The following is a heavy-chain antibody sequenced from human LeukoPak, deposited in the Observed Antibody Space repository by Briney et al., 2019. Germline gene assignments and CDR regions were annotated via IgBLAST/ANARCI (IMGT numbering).Heavy chain of an antibody. CDR2: INNDGRTT. CDR3: ARGGGLDV. V-gene: IGHV3-74*01. J-gene: IGHJ6*02. Sequence: GGSLRLSCAASGFTFSSNWMHWVRQAPGKGLVWVSRINNDGRTTNYADSVKGRFTISRDNAKNSLYLQMSNLRAEDTAVYFCARGGGLDVWGQGATVTVSS. D-gene: IGHD3-16*01. CDR1: GFTFSSNW.